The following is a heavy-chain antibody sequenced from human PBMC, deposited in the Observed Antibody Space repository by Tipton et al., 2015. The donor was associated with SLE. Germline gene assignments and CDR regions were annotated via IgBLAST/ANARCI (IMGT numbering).Heavy chain of an antibody. CDR3: VANYYGSEINFGYYLYVDV. J-gene: IGHJ6*03. V-gene: IGHV4-61*02. CDR2: IYTSGST. Sequence: GLVKPSQTLSLTCNVSGDSISSGLDYWTWIRQPAGKGLQWIGRIYTSGSTNYNPSLKSRVTISVDTSRNQFSLRLNFVTAADTAVYYCVANYYGSEINFGYYLYVDVWGKGTTVTVSS. CDR1: GDSISSGLDY. D-gene: IGHD3-10*01.